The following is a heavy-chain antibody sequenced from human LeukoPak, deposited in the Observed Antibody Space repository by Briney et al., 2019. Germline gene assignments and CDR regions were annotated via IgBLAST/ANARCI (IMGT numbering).Heavy chain of an antibody. CDR2: IKQDGSEK. V-gene: IGHV3-7*01. CDR3: ARDLKAQVPAADSPYFDY. CDR1: GFTFSSYW. J-gene: IGHJ4*02. D-gene: IGHD2-2*01. Sequence: GGSLRLSCAASGFTFSSYWMSWVRQAPGKGLEWVANIKQDGSEKYYVDSVKGRFTISRDNAKNSLYLQMNSLRAEDTAVYYCARDLKAQVPAADSPYFDYWGQGTLVTVSS.